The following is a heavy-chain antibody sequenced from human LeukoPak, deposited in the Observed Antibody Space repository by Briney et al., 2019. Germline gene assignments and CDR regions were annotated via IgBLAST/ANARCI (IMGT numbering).Heavy chain of an antibody. J-gene: IGHJ4*02. D-gene: IGHD4-23*01. CDR1: AFSINNFW. CDR2: INKDATIT. Sequence: QPGGSLRLSCAASAFSINNFWMHWVRQGPGKGLEWVSRINKDATITTYADSVKGRFTVSRDNVKNMVYLDMNGLRGDDTAVYYCARAMGKVFHYWGQGTLVTVSS. V-gene: IGHV3-74*03. CDR3: ARAMGKVFHY.